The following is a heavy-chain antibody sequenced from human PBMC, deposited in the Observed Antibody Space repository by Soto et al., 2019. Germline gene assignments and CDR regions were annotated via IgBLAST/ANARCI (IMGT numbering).Heavy chain of an antibody. CDR2: IIDSGAST. V-gene: IGHV3-23*01. CDR3: AANRGYNYYYGMDV. CDR1: SFTSVSLT. D-gene: IGHD3-22*01. J-gene: IGHJ6*02. Sequence: GRALSLACASSSFTSVSLTIGWVRQAPGKGLEWVSDIIDSGASTYYADSVKGRFTISRDNSKSTLYLQMNSLRAEDTAVYYCAANRGYNYYYGMDVWGQGTTVTVSS.